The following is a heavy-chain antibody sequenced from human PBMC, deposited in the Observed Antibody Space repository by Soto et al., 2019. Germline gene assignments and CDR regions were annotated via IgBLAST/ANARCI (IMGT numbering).Heavy chain of an antibody. CDR1: GGTFSSYA. CDR2: IIAMSGTA. Sequence: QVQLVQSGSEVKKSGSSVKVSCKASGGTFSSYAITWVRQAPGQGLEWMGGIIAMSGTANYAQKFQGRVTVIADESTSTGYMELSSLRSEDTAVYDCSRGPIGGPFDYWGQGTLVTVSS. D-gene: IGHD3-16*01. V-gene: IGHV1-69*12. CDR3: SRGPIGGPFDY. J-gene: IGHJ4*02.